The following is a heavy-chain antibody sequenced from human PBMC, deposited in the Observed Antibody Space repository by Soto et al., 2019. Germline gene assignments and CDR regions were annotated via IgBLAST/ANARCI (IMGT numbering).Heavy chain of an antibody. Sequence: ASVKVYCKASGYTFIDYYIHWVRQAPGQGLEWMGCINPHGGDTNSPPKFQARVTMTRDTSNSTAYMELKRLYSNDTAVYHCARSGYPGSYHPPAFWGQGTLVTVSS. CDR3: ARSGYPGSYHPPAF. V-gene: IGHV1-2*02. CDR2: INPHGGDT. CDR1: GYTFIDYY. J-gene: IGHJ4*02. D-gene: IGHD1-26*01.